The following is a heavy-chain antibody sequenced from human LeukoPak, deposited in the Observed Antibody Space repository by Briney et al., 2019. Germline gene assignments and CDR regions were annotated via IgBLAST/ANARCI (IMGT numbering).Heavy chain of an antibody. V-gene: IGHV3-11*01. D-gene: IGHD6-19*01. CDR2: ISSSGSTI. J-gene: IGHJ4*02. CDR1: GFTFSNAW. CDR3: ARDHYAVAAFFDY. Sequence: PGGSLRLSCAASGFTFSNAWMSWIRQAPGKGLEWVSYISSSGSTIYYADSVKGRFTISRDNAKNSLYLQMNSLRAEDTAVYYCARDHYAVAAFFDYWGQGTLVTVSS.